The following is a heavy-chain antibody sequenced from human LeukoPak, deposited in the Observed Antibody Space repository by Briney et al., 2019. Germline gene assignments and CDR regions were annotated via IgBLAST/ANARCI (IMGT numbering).Heavy chain of an antibody. J-gene: IGHJ6*02. V-gene: IGHV4-34*01. CDR3: ARDPSYSRDYYYYGMDV. CDR2: INHSGST. D-gene: IGHD6-13*01. Sequence: SETLSLTCAVYGGSFSGYYWSWIRQPPGKGLEWIGEINHSGSTNYNPSLKSRVTISVDTSKNQFSLKLSSVTAADTAVYYCARDPSYSRDYYYYGMDVWGQGTTVTVSS. CDR1: GGSFSGYY.